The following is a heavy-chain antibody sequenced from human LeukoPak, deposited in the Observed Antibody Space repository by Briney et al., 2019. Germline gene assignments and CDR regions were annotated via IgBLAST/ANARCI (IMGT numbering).Heavy chain of an antibody. D-gene: IGHD6-13*01. V-gene: IGHV3-53*01. Sequence: GGSLRLSCAASGLTFSDYGMSWVRQAPGKGLEWVSVIYSDGSTYFADSVKGRFTISRDNPKNTLYLQMNSLRAEDTAVYYCARNGYSSSWYRNWGQGTLVTVSS. CDR1: GLTFSDYG. J-gene: IGHJ4*02. CDR3: ARNGYSSSWYRN. CDR2: IYSDGST.